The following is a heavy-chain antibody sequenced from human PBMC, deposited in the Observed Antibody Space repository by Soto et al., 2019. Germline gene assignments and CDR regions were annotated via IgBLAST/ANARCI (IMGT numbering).Heavy chain of an antibody. Sequence: QVQLVQSGAEVKKPGSSVKVSCKASGGTFSSDSINWVRQAPGQGLEWMGEIITIFGTANYAQKFQGRGTITAEESTSTAYMELSSLRSEDTAVYYCARGAGRHSGGIDYWGQGTLVTVSS. CDR3: ARGAGRHSGGIDY. D-gene: IGHD1-26*01. CDR1: GGTFSSDS. J-gene: IGHJ4*02. CDR2: IITIFGTA. V-gene: IGHV1-69*01.